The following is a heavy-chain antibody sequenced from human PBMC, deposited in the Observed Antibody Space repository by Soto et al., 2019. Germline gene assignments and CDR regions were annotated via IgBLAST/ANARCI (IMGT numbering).Heavy chain of an antibody. J-gene: IGHJ6*02. CDR2: IIPIFGTA. Sequence: QVQLVQSGAEVKKPGSSVKVSCKASGGTFSSYAISWVRQAPGQGLEWMGGIIPIFGTANYAQKFQGRVTITEDKSTSTAYMELSSLIYEDTAVYYCARDQYSGYDNYYYYGMDVWGQGTTVTVSS. CDR3: ARDQYSGYDNYYYYGMDV. D-gene: IGHD5-12*01. V-gene: IGHV1-69*06. CDR1: GGTFSSYA.